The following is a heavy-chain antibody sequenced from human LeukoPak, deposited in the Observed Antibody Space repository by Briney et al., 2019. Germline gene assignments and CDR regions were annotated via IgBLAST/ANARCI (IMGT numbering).Heavy chain of an antibody. CDR3: ARAPSLIAARPFDY. CDR2: INHSGST. J-gene: IGHJ4*02. Sequence: SETLSPTCAVYGGSFSGYYWSWIRQPPGKGLEWIGEINHSGSTNYNPSLKSRVTISVDTSKNQFSLKLSSVTAADTAVYYCARAPSLIAARPFDYWGQGTLVTVSS. CDR1: GGSFSGYY. D-gene: IGHD6-6*01. V-gene: IGHV4-34*01.